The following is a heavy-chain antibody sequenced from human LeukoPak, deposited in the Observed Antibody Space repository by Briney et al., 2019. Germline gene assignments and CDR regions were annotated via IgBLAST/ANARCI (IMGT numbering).Heavy chain of an antibody. D-gene: IGHD3-22*01. CDR3: ASATYYYDSSSYAFDI. CDR2: IYYSGST. J-gene: IGHJ3*02. V-gene: IGHV4-59*12. Sequence: SETLSLTCTVSGGSISSYYWSWIRQPPGKGLEWIGYIYYSGSTYYNPSLKSRVTISVDTSKNQFSLKLSSVTAADTAVYYCASATYYYDSSSYAFDIWGQGTMVTVSS. CDR1: GGSISSYY.